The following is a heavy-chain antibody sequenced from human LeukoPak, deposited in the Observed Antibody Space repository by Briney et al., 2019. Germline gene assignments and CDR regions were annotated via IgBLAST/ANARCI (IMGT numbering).Heavy chain of an antibody. D-gene: IGHD2-2*01. J-gene: IGHJ4*02. CDR2: ISGSGGGT. Sequence: HSGRSLRLSFAASGFTFSSYAMSWGRQAPGEGLEWVSAISGSGGGTYYADSVKGRFTISRDNSKNTLYLQMNSLRAEDTAVYYCARDSTNPPHIVVVPAAPDYWGQGTLVSVSS. CDR1: GFTFSSYA. V-gene: IGHV3-23*01. CDR3: ARDSTNPPHIVVVPAAPDY.